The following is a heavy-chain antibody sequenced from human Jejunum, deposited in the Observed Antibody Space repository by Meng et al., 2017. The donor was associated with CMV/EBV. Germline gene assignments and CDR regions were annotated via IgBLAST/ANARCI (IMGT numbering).Heavy chain of an antibody. Sequence: QGPLQESGPGLVKLSRTLSLPCTVFGGSISTYYWTWIRQPAGKGLEWIGRIYTSGSTHYNPSLKSRVTMSVDTSKNQFSLKLSSVTAADTAVYYCARENSGYDYWGQGTLVTVSS. CDR3: ARENSGYDY. CDR1: GGSISTYY. D-gene: IGHD5-12*01. J-gene: IGHJ4*02. V-gene: IGHV4-4*07. CDR2: IYTSGST.